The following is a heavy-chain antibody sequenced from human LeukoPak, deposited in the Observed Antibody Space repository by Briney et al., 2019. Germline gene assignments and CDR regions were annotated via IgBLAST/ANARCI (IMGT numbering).Heavy chain of an antibody. D-gene: IGHD2-8*01. CDR2: VDGGGGGT. Sequence: PGGSLRLSCAASGFTLSSYAMTWVRQAPGRGLEWVSSVDGGGGGTYYADSVKGRFTISRDNAKNSLYLQMNSLRADDTAVYYCVRGGTDILLEPPAIPFDYWGQGALVTVSS. CDR3: VRGGTDILLEPPAIPFDY. J-gene: IGHJ4*02. V-gene: IGHV3-23*01. CDR1: GFTLSSYA.